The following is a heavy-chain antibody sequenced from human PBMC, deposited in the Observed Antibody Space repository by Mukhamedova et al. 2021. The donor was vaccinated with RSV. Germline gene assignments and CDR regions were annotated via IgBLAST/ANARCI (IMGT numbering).Heavy chain of an antibody. CDR3: ARDPIVVVPAAIGYMDV. CDR2: ISSSVSYI. D-gene: IGHD2-2*01. Sequence: VRQAPGKGLEWVSSISSSVSYIYYADSVKGRFTVPRDNAQNSLYLQMNSLRAEDTAVYYCARDPIVVVPAAIGYMDVWGKGTTVT. J-gene: IGHJ6*03. V-gene: IGHV3-21*01.